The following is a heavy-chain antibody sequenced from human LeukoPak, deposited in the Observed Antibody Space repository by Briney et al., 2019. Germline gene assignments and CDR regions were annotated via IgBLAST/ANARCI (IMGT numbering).Heavy chain of an antibody. CDR2: ISAYNGNT. D-gene: IGHD6-6*01. V-gene: IGHV1-18*01. CDR3: ARDLSIAARGWFDP. Sequence: ASVKVSCKASGGTFSSYAISWVRQAPEQGLEWMGWISAYNGNTNYAQKLQGRVTMTTDTSTSTAYMELRSLRSDDTAVYYCARDLSIAARGWFDPWGQGTLVTVSS. CDR1: GGTFSSYA. J-gene: IGHJ5*02.